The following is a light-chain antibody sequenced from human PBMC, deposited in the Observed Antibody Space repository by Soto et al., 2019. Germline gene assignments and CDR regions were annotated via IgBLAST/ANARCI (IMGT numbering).Light chain of an antibody. CDR1: QSVSSSY. J-gene: IGKJ4*01. Sequence: ASQSVSSSYLAWYQQKPGQAPRLLIYGASSRATGIPDRFSGSGSGSDITLTIYRLEPQALQVYYCHQYSNEPPTFGAGTKVDIK. V-gene: IGKV3-20*01. CDR3: HQYSNEPPT. CDR2: GAS.